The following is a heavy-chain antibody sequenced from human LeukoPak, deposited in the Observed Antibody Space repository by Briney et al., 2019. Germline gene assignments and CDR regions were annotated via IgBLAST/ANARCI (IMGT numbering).Heavy chain of an antibody. J-gene: IGHJ4*02. D-gene: IGHD2/OR15-2a*01. CDR1: GYSFITSA. Sequence: GASVKVSCKASGYSFITSAISWMRQAPGQGLEWMGWISYNGNTDYAQKFQGRVTMTTDTFTSTAYMELRSLRSDDTAVYYCAKDRTSLSDSLVFDQWGQGTLVTVSS. CDR2: ISYNGNT. CDR3: AKDRTSLSDSLVFDQ. V-gene: IGHV1-18*01.